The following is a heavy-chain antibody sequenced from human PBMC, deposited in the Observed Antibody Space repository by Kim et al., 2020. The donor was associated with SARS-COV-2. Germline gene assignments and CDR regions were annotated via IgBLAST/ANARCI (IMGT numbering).Heavy chain of an antibody. CDR1: GGTFSSYA. CDR2: IIPIFGTA. V-gene: IGHV1-69*13. Sequence: SVKVSCKASGGTFSSYAISWVRQAPGQGLEWMGGIIPIFGTANYAQKFQGRVTITADESTSTAYMELSSLRSEDTAVYYCARGQLERRGGQSYYYYGMDVWGQGTTVTVSS. D-gene: IGHD1-1*01. J-gene: IGHJ6*02. CDR3: ARGQLERRGGQSYYYYGMDV.